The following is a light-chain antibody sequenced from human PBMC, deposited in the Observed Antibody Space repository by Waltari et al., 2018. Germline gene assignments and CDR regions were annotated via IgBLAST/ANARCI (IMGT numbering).Light chain of an antibody. J-gene: IGLJ1*01. V-gene: IGLV2-14*01. CDR3: SSYASSGTLV. CDR2: EVN. CDR1: SSDVGGSYF. Sequence: QSALTQPASVSGSPGQSITISCTGTSSDVGGSYFAPWYQVHPGKVPKLIIYEVNRRPSGVSNRFSGSKSGNTASLTISGLQAEDEADFYCSSYASSGTLVFGSGTKVTVL.